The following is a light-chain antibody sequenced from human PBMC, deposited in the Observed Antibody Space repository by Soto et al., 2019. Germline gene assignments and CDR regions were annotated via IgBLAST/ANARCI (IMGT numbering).Light chain of an antibody. V-gene: IGKV4-1*01. CDR1: QSVLYSSNNKNY. CDR2: WAS. CDR3: QQYSIWRT. J-gene: IGKJ1*01. Sequence: DTVLTQSPDSMAVSLGERATINCKSSQSVLYSSNNKNYLAWYQQKPGKPPKLLIYWASTRESGVPDRLSGSGSGTDFTLTIRSLQSEYFAVYYCQQYSIWRTFGQGTKVEI.